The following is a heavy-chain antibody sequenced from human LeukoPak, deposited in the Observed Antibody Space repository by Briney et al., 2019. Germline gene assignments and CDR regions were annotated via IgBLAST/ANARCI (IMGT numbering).Heavy chain of an antibody. D-gene: IGHD3-3*01. CDR1: GYTFTSYD. J-gene: IGHJ4*02. CDR2: MNPNSGNT. V-gene: IGHV1-8*03. Sequence: ASVKVSCKASGYTFTSYDINWVRQAPGQGLEWMGWMNPNSGNTGYAQKFQGRVTITRNTSISTAYMELSSLRSEDTAVYYCARGDYDFWSGYLGYWGQGSLVTVSS. CDR3: ARGDYDFWSGYLGY.